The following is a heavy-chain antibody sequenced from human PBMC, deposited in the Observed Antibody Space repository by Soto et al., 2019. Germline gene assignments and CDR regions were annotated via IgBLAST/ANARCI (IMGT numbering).Heavy chain of an antibody. D-gene: IGHD2-2*01. V-gene: IGHV4-34*01. J-gene: IGHJ5*02. CDR2: INHSGST. Sequence: SETLSLTCAVYGGSFSGYYWSWIRQPPGKGLEWIGEINHSGSTNYNPSLKSRVTISVDTSKNQFSLKPSSVTAADTAVYYCARERYCSSTSCYRVATINGRDNWFDPWGQGTLVTVS. CDR3: ARERYCSSTSCYRVATINGRDNWFDP. CDR1: GGSFSGYY.